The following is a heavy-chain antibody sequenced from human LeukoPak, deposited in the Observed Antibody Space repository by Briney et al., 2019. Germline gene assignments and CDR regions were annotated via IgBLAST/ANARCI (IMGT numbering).Heavy chain of an antibody. CDR2: ISGSGGNT. J-gene: IGHJ4*02. V-gene: IGHV3-23*01. D-gene: IGHD4-17*01. CDR3: ARAYGGYSFDY. Sequence: GGSLRLSCAASGFTFSSYGMTWVRQAPGKGLEWVSAISGSGGNTYYADSVKGRFTISRDSSQSSLFLQMNRLRAEDTGVYYCARAYGGYSFDYWGQGTLVTVSS. CDR1: GFTFSSYG.